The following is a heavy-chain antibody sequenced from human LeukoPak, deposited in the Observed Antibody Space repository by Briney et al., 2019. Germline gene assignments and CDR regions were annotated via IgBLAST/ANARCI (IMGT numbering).Heavy chain of an antibody. CDR2: MYTSGST. CDR3: ARDGSGSSGGCFDY. J-gene: IGHJ4*02. Sequence: SETLSLTCTVSGGSISTYYWSWIRQPAGKGLEWIGRMYTSGSTNYNPSLKSRVTMSVDTSKNQFSLKLSSVTAADTAVYYCARDGSGSSGGCFDYWGQGTLVTVSS. D-gene: IGHD1-26*01. CDR1: GGSISTYY. V-gene: IGHV4-4*07.